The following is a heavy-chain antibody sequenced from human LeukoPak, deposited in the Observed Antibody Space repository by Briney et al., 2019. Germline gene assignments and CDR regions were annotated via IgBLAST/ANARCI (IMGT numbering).Heavy chain of an antibody. V-gene: IGHV4-4*02. CDR1: GGSISSSNW. CDR3: ARALQGERRSVFDH. J-gene: IGHJ4*02. D-gene: IGHD1-1*01. CDR2: IYHSGST. Sequence: SETLSLTCAVSGGSISSSNWWSWVRQPPGKGLEWIGEIYHSGSTNYNPSLKSRVTISVDKSKNQFSLKLSSVTAADTAVYYCARALQGERRSVFDHWGQGTLVTVSS.